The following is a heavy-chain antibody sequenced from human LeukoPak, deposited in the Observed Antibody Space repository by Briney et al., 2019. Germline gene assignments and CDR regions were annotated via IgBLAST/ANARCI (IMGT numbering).Heavy chain of an antibody. Sequence: GGSLRLSCAASGFTFSSYAMSWVRQAPGKGLEWVSAISGSGGSTYYADSVKGRFTISRDNSKNTLYLQMNSLRAEDTAVYYCANGFYGGTYYFDYWGQGTLVTVSS. V-gene: IGHV3-23*01. CDR2: ISGSGGST. CDR1: GFTFSSYA. J-gene: IGHJ4*02. D-gene: IGHD4-23*01. CDR3: ANGFYGGTYYFDY.